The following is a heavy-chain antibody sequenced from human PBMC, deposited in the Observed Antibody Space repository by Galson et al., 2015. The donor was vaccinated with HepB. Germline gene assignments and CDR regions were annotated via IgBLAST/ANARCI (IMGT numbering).Heavy chain of an antibody. Sequence: SLRLSCAASGFTFNSYNMHWVRQAPGKGLEWVSYITSSSSGKTYAESVRGRFTVSRDNAKNSLYLQMNGLRAEDTAVYYCARGGMTLLDYWGQGTLVTVSS. J-gene: IGHJ4*02. CDR1: GFTFNSYN. D-gene: IGHD3-16*01. V-gene: IGHV3-48*04. CDR2: ITSSSSGK. CDR3: ARGGMTLLDY.